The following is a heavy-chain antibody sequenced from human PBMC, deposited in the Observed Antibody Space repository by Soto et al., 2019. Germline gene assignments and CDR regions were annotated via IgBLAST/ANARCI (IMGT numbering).Heavy chain of an antibody. Sequence: PSETLSLTCSVSGGSISSSAYSWDWIRQPPWKGLEWIGSISYSGSTYYNPSLNSRVTISVDPSKNQLSLKLSSVTAADTALYYCASSPSSSWYFHYYGMDVWGQGXTVTVYS. CDR1: GGSISSSAYS. V-gene: IGHV4-39*01. J-gene: IGHJ6*02. CDR2: ISYSGST. D-gene: IGHD6-13*01. CDR3: ASSPSSSWYFHYYGMDV.